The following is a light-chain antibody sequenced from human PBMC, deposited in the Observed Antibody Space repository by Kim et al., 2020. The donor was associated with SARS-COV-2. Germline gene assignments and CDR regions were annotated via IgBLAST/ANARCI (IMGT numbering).Light chain of an antibody. J-gene: IGLJ2*01. CDR3: QAWDSSTVV. CDR2: QDN. V-gene: IGLV3-1*01. CDR1: KLGDKY. Sequence: SYELTQPPSVSVSPGQTASITCSGDKLGDKYACWYQQKPGQSPVLVIYQDNKRPSGIPERFSGSNSGNTATLTLSGAHAMVEADDYCQAWDSSTVVFCGG.